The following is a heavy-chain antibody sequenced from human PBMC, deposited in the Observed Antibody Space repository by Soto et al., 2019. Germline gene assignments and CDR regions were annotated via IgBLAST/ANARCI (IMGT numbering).Heavy chain of an antibody. V-gene: IGHV1-2*04. J-gene: IGHJ6*02. CDR3: ARGFWSGYYGYYYYGMDV. D-gene: IGHD3-3*01. CDR2: INPNSGGT. Sequence: VKVSCKASGYTFTGYYMHWVRQAPGQGLEWMGWINPNSGGTNYAQKFQGWVTMTRDTSISTAYMELSRLRSDDTAVYYCARGFWSGYYGYYYYGMDVWGQGTTVTVSS. CDR1: GYTFTGYY.